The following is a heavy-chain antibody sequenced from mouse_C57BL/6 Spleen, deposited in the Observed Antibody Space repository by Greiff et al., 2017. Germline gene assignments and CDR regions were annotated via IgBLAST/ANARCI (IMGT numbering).Heavy chain of an antibody. CDR3: ARLYGSSYDAMDD. Sequence: EVQLQESVAELVRPGASVKLSCTASGFNIKNTYMHWVKQRPEQGLEWIGRIDPANGTTKYAPKFQGKATITADTSSNTAYLQLSSLTSEDTAIYYCARLYGSSYDAMDDWGQGTSVTVSS. CDR2: IDPANGTT. J-gene: IGHJ4*01. V-gene: IGHV14-3*01. D-gene: IGHD1-1*01. CDR1: GFNIKNTY.